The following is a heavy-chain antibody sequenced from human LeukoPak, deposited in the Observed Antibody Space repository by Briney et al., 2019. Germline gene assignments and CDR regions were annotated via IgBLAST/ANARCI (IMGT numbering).Heavy chain of an antibody. D-gene: IGHD5-18*01. V-gene: IGHV4-39*07. CDR2: IYYSGST. J-gene: IGHJ4*02. Sequence: SKTLSLTCTVSGDSISSSNYYWGWIRQPPGKGREWIASIYYSGSTYYNPSLKSRVTISVDMSKNQVSLKVSSVTAADTAVYYCARGRYNYALEDYFDYWGQGTLVTVSS. CDR1: GDSISSSNYY. CDR3: ARGRYNYALEDYFDY.